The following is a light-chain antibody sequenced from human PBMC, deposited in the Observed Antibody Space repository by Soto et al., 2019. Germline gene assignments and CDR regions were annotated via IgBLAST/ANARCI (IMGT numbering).Light chain of an antibody. CDR3: QQYGSSPVT. V-gene: IGKV3-20*01. J-gene: IGKJ1*01. CDR2: GAS. CDR1: QSVSSSY. Sequence: EIVLTQSPGTLSLSPGERATLSCRASQSVSSSYLAWYQQKPGQAPRLLIHGASSRATGIPDRFSGSGSGTDVTLTISRLEPEDFAVYYCQQYGSSPVTFGQGTKVEIK.